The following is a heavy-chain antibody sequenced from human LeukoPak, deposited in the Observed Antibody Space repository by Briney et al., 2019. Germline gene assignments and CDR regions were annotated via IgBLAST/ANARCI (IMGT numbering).Heavy chain of an antibody. CDR1: GFTFSRYW. CDR3: GNLDTPMGY. J-gene: IGHJ4*02. V-gene: IGHV3-74*01. D-gene: IGHD5-18*01. CDR2: INSDGSST. Sequence: GGSLRLSCAASGFTFSRYWMHWVRHAPGKGLVWVSRINSDGSSTSYADSVKGRFTISRDNAKNTLYLQMNSLRAEDTAVYYCGNLDTPMGYWGQGTLVTVSS.